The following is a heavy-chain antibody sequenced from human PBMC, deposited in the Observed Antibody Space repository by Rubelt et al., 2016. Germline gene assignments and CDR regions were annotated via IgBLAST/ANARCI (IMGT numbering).Heavy chain of an antibody. Sequence: QLQMQESGPGLVKPSGTLSLTCIVSGGSISTSSYYWGWIRQPPGKGLEWIGSIYYTGNTFYRQSSKSRVTISLDTSKNQFYRNLYSVTAADTAVYYCARLSGSGSEPIDCWGQGTLVTVSS. CDR2: IYYTGNT. CDR3: ARLSGSGSEPIDC. D-gene: IGHD5-12*01. V-gene: IGHV4-39*01. J-gene: IGHJ4*02. CDR1: GGSISTSSYY.